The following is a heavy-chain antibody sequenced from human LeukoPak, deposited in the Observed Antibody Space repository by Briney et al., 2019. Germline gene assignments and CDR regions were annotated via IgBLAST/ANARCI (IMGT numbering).Heavy chain of an antibody. CDR3: ARYIAVAGTPGWFDP. J-gene: IGHJ5*02. Sequence: SETLSLTCTVSGGSISSYYWSWIRQPPGKGLEWIGYIYYSGSTNYNPSLKSRVTISVDTSKNQFSLKLSSVTAADTAVYYCARYIAVAGTPGWFDPWGQGTLVTVSS. CDR2: IYYSGST. CDR1: GGSISSYY. D-gene: IGHD6-19*01. V-gene: IGHV4-59*08.